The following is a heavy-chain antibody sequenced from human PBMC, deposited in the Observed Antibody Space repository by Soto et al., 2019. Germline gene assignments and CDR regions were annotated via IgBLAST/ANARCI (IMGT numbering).Heavy chain of an antibody. D-gene: IGHD6-19*01. CDR1: GGSISSSSYY. CDR3: ARTVAVDTEYYYYYYGMDV. CDR2: IYYSGST. Sequence: PSETLSLTCTVSGGSISSSSYYWGWIRQPPGKGLEWIGSIYYSGSTYYNPSLKSRVTISVDTSKNQFSLKLSSVTAADTAVYYCARTVAVDTEYYYYYYGMDVWGKGTTVTVPS. J-gene: IGHJ6*04. V-gene: IGHV4-39*01.